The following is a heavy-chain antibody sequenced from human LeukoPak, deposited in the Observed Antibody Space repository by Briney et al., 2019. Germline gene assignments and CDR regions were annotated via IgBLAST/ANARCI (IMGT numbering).Heavy chain of an antibody. J-gene: IGHJ4*02. CDR3: ARVLDGSGDYFDY. D-gene: IGHD5-24*01. Sequence: GESLKISCKGSGYSFTSYWIGWVRQMPGKGLEWMGIIYPGDSDTRYSPSFQGQVTISADKSTSTAYLQWSSLKASATAMYYCARVLDGSGDYFDYWGQGPLVTVSS. CDR2: IYPGDSDT. CDR1: GYSFTSYW. V-gene: IGHV5-51*01.